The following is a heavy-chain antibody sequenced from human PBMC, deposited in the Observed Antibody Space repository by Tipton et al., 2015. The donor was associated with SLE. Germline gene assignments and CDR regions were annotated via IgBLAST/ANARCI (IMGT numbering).Heavy chain of an antibody. CDR3: AREGDSSANFYYCGMNV. J-gene: IGHJ6*02. V-gene: IGHV4-31*03. CDR1: GDSISNVGYY. CDR2: IYYSESTV. Sequence: TLSLTCTVSGDSISNVGYYWSWIRQHPGKGLEWIGCIYYSESTVYYDPSLESRVSISIDTAKNEFSLKLSSVAAADTAVYYCAREGDSSANFYYCGMNVWGQGTTVTVSS. D-gene: IGHD2-21*01.